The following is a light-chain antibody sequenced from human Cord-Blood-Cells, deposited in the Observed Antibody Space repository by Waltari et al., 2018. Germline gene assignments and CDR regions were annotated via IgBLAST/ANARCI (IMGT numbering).Light chain of an antibody. CDR2: AAS. V-gene: IGKV1-39*01. J-gene: IGKJ3*01. CDR3: QQSYSTPRLT. Sequence: DIQMTQSPSSLSASVGDRVTITCRASQSISSYLNWYQQKPGKAPKLLIYAASSLQSGVPSRFSGSGSETDFTLTISSLQPEDFATYYCQQSYSTPRLTFGPGTKVDIK. CDR1: QSISSY.